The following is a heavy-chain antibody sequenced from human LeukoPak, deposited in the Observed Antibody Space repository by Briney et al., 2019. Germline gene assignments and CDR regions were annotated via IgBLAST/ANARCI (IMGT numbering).Heavy chain of an antibody. V-gene: IGHV3-7*01. CDR1: GFTFSSYW. CDR2: IRQDGSEK. Sequence: GGSLRLSCAASGFTFSSYWMSWVRQAPGKGLEWVANIRQDGSEKYYVDSVKGRFTISRDNAKNSLYLQMNSLRAEDTAVYYCARDHILRVTYSSPDYWGQGTLVTVSS. J-gene: IGHJ4*02. CDR3: ARDHILRVTYSSPDY. D-gene: IGHD6-13*01.